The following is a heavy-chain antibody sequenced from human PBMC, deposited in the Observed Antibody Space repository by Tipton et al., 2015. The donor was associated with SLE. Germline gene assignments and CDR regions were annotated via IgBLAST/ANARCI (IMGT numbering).Heavy chain of an antibody. Sequence: SLRLSCAASGFIFSDYHMDWVRQAPGKGLEWVGRMRNKVDSYSTNYAASVKGRFTISRDDSKDSLYLQMNSLETEDTAVYYCARDLTGGRWDDGRWGRGTLFTVSS. J-gene: IGHJ4*02. D-gene: IGHD1-26*01. V-gene: IGHV3-72*01. CDR2: MRNKVDSYST. CDR1: GFIFSDYH. CDR3: ARDLTGGRWDDGR.